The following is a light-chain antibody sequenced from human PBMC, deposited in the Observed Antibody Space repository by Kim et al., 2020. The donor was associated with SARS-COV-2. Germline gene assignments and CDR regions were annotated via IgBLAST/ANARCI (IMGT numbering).Light chain of an antibody. Sequence: PGKRATRSCRASQSVSSLLGGYQQKPGQAPRLLIYGASTRATRIPVMISGSGSGTQFTLTISSLQSEERAVYYCHQYNNWPLTFGGGTKVDIK. CDR2: GAS. CDR3: HQYNNWPLT. J-gene: IGKJ4*01. CDR1: QSVSSL. V-gene: IGKV3-15*01.